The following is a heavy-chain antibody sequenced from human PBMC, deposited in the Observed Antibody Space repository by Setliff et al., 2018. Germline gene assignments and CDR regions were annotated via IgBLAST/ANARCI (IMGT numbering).Heavy chain of an antibody. CDR3: AGDPPGPHLVYTY. J-gene: IGHJ4*02. Sequence: GGLRLSCAASGFTFTNYAMTWVRQAPGKGLEWVSVVSGGGDTIYYGESVKGRFTISRDNSKNTLYLQMNGLRAEDTAIYYCAGDPPGPHLVYTYWGQGALVTVSS. CDR2: VSGGGDTI. CDR1: GFTFTNYA. D-gene: IGHD3-16*01. V-gene: IGHV3-23*01.